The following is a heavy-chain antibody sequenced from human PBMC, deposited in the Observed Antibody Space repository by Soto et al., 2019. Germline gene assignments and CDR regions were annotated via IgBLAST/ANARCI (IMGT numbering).Heavy chain of an antibody. Sequence: QLQLQESGSGLVKPSQTLSLTCAVSGGSISSGGYSWNWIRQPPGKGLERIGYIYHSGSTYYNPSLKSRVTISVDRSKNQFSLKLSSLTAADTAVYYCARASPRYYYDSSGYFDYWGQGTLVTVSS. CDR3: ARASPRYYYDSSGYFDY. J-gene: IGHJ4*02. V-gene: IGHV4-30-2*01. CDR2: IYHSGST. D-gene: IGHD3-22*01. CDR1: GGSISSGGYS.